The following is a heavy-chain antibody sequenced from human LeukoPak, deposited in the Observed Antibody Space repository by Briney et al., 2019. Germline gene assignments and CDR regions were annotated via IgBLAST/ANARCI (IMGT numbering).Heavy chain of an antibody. Sequence: PGGSLRLSCAASGFTFSSYSINWVRQAPGKGLEWVSSISGTSSYIYYADSVKGRFTISRDNANNSLYLQMNSLRAEDTAVYYCARGARRTTHYFDYWGQGALVTVSS. CDR3: ARGARRTTHYFDY. J-gene: IGHJ4*02. D-gene: IGHD1-7*01. CDR2: ISGTSSYI. V-gene: IGHV3-21*01. CDR1: GFTFSSYS.